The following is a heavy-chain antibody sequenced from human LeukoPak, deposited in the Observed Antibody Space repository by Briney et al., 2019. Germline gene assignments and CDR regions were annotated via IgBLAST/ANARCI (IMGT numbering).Heavy chain of an antibody. CDR3: ARSRAAPGTYFNFFDY. CDR2: ISAYNGNT. V-gene: IGHV1-18*01. J-gene: IGHJ4*02. Sequence: ASVKVSCKASGYTFTSYGISWVRQAPGQGLEWMGWISAYNGNTNYAQKLQGRVTMTTDTSTSTAYMELRSLRSDDTAVYYCARSRAAPGTYFNFFDYWGQGTLVTVSS. D-gene: IGHD6-13*01. CDR1: GYTFTSYG.